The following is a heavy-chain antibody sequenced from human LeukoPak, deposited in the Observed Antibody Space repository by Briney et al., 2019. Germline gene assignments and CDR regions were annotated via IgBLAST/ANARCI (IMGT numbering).Heavy chain of an antibody. CDR3: AKDLLWFGAYGMDV. D-gene: IGHD3-10*01. CDR1: GFTFSNAW. CDR2: ISGSGGST. V-gene: IGHV3-23*01. Sequence: GGSLRLSCAAFGFTFSNAWMIWVRQAPGKGLEWVSAISGSGGSTYYADSVKGRFTISRDNSKNTLYLQMNSLRAEDTAVYYCAKDLLWFGAYGMDVWGQGTTVTVSS. J-gene: IGHJ6*02.